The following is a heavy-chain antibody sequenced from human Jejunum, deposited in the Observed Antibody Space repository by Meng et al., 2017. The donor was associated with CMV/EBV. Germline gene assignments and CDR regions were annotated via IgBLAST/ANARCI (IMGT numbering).Heavy chain of an antibody. V-gene: IGHV4-59*01. CDR2: ISSTGST. Sequence: TCTVSGGSISGCYWSWIRQPPGKGLEWIGFISSTGSTNYSPSLKSRVTMSLDTSKNQFSLNLNSVTATDTAVYYCARDTYYYGLDVWGQGTTVTVSS. CDR3: ARDTYYYGLDV. J-gene: IGHJ6*02. CDR1: GGSISGCY.